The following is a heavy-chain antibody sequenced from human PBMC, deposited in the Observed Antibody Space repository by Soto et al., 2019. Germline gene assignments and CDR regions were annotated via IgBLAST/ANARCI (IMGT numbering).Heavy chain of an antibody. CDR1: GGTFSSYA. CDR2: IIPIFGTA. D-gene: IGHD6-25*01. Sequence: ASVKVSCKASGGTFSSYAISWVRQAPGQGLEWMGGIIPIFGTANYAQKFQGRVTITADKSTSTAYMELSSLRSEDTAVYYCAYSSADHYYYYYGMDVWGQGTTVTGS. CDR3: AYSSADHYYYYYGMDV. V-gene: IGHV1-69*06. J-gene: IGHJ6*02.